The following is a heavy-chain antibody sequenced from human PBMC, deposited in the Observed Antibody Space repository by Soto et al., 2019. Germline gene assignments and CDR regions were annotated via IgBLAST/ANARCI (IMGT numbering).Heavy chain of an antibody. Sequence: QVQLQESGPGLVKPSQTLSLTCTVSGGSISSGGYYWSWIRQHPGKGLEWIGYIYYSGSTYYNPSLKSRVTISVDTSKNQFSLKLSSVTAADTAVYYCARGMSPDYGDYVVQGYWGQGTLVTVSS. D-gene: IGHD4-17*01. CDR3: ARGMSPDYGDYVVQGY. V-gene: IGHV4-31*03. CDR1: GGSISSGGYY. J-gene: IGHJ4*02. CDR2: IYYSGST.